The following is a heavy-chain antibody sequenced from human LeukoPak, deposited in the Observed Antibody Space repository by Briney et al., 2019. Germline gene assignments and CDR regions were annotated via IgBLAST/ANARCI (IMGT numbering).Heavy chain of an antibody. J-gene: IGHJ4*02. Sequence: PSQTLSLTCTVSGVSISSGGYYWSWIRQPPGKGLEFIGYIAASGTTKHNPSLKSRVTISMDTSKNQFSLELTSVTAADTAGYFCARIPYFEGFDYWGQGTLVIVSS. CDR2: IAASGTT. V-gene: IGHV4-61*08. CDR3: ARIPYFEGFDY. D-gene: IGHD3-9*01. CDR1: GVSISSGGYY.